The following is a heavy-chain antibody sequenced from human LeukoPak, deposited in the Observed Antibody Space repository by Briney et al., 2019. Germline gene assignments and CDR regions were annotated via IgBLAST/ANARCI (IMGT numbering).Heavy chain of an antibody. V-gene: IGHV4-38-2*01. CDR1: GYSISSGCY. D-gene: IGHD6-6*01. Sequence: PSETLSLTCAVSGYSISSGCYWGWIRQPPGKGLEWIGSIHHSGSTYHNPSLKSRVTISVDTSKNQFSLKLSSVTAADTAVYYCARRVAARLDYWGQGTLVTVSS. J-gene: IGHJ4*02. CDR3: ARRVAARLDY. CDR2: IHHSGST.